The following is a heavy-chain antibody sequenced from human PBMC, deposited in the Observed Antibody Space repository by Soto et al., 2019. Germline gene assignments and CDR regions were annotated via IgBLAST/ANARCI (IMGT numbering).Heavy chain of an antibody. Sequence: SETLSLTCVVTGGSLTGYYWIWIRHPPGRGLEWIVEINPTGSPKYNPSLMSRVTISVDTSKNQFAMKLSSVTAADTAVFYCARSREQWLVDAFDIWGQGTMVTVSS. V-gene: IGHV4-34*01. D-gene: IGHD6-19*01. CDR3: ARSREQWLVDAFDI. CDR1: GGSLTGYY. J-gene: IGHJ3*02. CDR2: INPTGSP.